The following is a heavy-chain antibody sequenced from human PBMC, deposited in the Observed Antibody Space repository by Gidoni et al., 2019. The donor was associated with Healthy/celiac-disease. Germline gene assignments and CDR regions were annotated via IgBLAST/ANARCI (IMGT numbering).Heavy chain of an antibody. D-gene: IGHD3-9*01. CDR3: AKTLRYFDWSAPFFDP. Sequence: SSYGMHWVRQAPGKGLEWVAVISYDGSNKYYADSVKGRFTISRDNPKNTLYLQMNSLRAEDTAVYYCAKTLRYFDWSAPFFDPWGQGTLVTVSS. CDR1: SSYG. V-gene: IGHV3-30*18. CDR2: ISYDGSNK. J-gene: IGHJ5*02.